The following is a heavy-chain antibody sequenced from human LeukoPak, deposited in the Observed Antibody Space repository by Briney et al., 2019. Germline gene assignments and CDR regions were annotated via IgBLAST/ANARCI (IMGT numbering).Heavy chain of an antibody. D-gene: IGHD3-22*01. CDR1: GGSFSGYY. CDR3: ARSAYYDSSGYYSIPYYFDY. Sequence: SETLSLTCAVYGGSFSGYYWSWIRQPPGKGLEWIGEINHSGSTNYNPSLKSRVTISVDTSKNQFSLKLSSVTAADTAVYYCARSAYYDSSGYYSIPYYFDYWGQGTLVTVSS. J-gene: IGHJ4*02. CDR2: INHSGST. V-gene: IGHV4-34*01.